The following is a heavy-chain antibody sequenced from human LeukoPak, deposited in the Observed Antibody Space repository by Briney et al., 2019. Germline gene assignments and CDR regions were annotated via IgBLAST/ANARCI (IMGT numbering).Heavy chain of an antibody. J-gene: IGHJ4*02. V-gene: IGHV3-23*01. CDR1: GFTFSTYN. CDR3: AKDGREWPRSLDY. CDR2: ISGSGGST. D-gene: IGHD5-12*01. Sequence: GGSLRLSCAASGFTFSTYNMHWVRQAPGKGLEWVSGISGSGGSTYYADSVKGRFTISRDNSKNALYLQMNSLRAEDTAVYYCAKDGREWPRSLDYWGQGTLVTVSS.